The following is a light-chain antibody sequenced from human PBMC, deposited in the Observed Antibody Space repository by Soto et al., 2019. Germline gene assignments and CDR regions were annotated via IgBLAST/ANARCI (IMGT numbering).Light chain of an antibody. Sequence: QSALTQPASVSGSPGQSITISCTGTSSDVGSYNYVSWYQQHPAKAPKLMIYDVSNRPSRVSNRFSGSKSGNTASLTISGLQSEDDADYYCSSYTSSMTNVFGSGTKVTVL. J-gene: IGLJ1*01. V-gene: IGLV2-14*01. CDR2: DVS. CDR1: SSDVGSYNY. CDR3: SSYTSSMTNV.